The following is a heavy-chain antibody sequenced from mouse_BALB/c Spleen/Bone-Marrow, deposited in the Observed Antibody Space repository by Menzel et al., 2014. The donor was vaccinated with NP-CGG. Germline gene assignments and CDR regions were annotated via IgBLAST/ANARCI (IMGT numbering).Heavy chain of an antibody. CDR2: IYPGDGDT. D-gene: IGHD2-3*01. CDR1: GFAFSNYW. V-gene: IGHV1-80*01. J-gene: IGHJ2*01. Sequence: LVESGADLVWPGSSVTISCKASGFAFSNYWMNWVKQRPGQGLDWIGQIYPGDGDTNYNGKFKGKATLTADKSSSTAYMQLSSLTSEDSAVYFCARCDGYSCYFDYWGQGTTLTVSS. CDR3: ARCDGYSCYFDY.